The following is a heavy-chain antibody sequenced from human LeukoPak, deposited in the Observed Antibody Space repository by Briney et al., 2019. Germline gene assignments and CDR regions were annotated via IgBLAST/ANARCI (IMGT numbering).Heavy chain of an antibody. D-gene: IGHD2-2*01. CDR3: ARTTGLRYCSSTSCSPTPDY. Sequence: PGGSLRLSCAASGFTFSSYSMNWVRQAPGKGLEWVSSISSSSSYIYYADSVKGRFTISRDSAKNSLYLQMNSLRAEDTAVYYCARTTGLRYCSSTSCSPTPDYWGQGTLVTVSS. J-gene: IGHJ4*02. CDR2: ISSSSSYI. CDR1: GFTFSSYS. V-gene: IGHV3-21*01.